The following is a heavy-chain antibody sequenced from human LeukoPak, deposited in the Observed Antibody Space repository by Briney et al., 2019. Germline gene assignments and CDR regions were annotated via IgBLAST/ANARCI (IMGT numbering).Heavy chain of an antibody. CDR3: ATQLPEIAAAGTFDY. CDR1: GGSISSGDYY. J-gene: IGHJ4*02. CDR2: IYYSGST. Sequence: SETLSLTCTVSGGSISSGDYYWSWIRQPPGKGLEWIGYIYYSGSTYYNPSLKSRVTISVDTSKNQFSLKLSSVTAADTAVYYCATQLPEIAAAGTFDYWGQGTLVTASS. V-gene: IGHV4-30-4*08. D-gene: IGHD6-13*01.